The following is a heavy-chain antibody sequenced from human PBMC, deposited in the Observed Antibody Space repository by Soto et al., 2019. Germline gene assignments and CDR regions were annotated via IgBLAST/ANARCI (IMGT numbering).Heavy chain of an antibody. D-gene: IGHD1-1*01. V-gene: IGHV3-21*06. Sequence: GGSLRLSCAASGFTFTRYSMNWVRQAPGKGLEWVSSISSTTNYIYYGDSMKGRFTISRDNAKNSLYLEMNSLRAEDTAVYYCARESDDLPSIFDYWGQGTLAIVSS. CDR3: ARESDDLPSIFDY. J-gene: IGHJ4*02. CDR2: ISSTTNYI. CDR1: GFTFTRYS.